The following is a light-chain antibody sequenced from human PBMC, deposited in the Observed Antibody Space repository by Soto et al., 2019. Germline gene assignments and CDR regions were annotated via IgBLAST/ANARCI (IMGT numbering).Light chain of an antibody. CDR2: GAS. CDR1: QSVSSS. J-gene: IGKJ2*01. CDR3: QQYNNWPPLFT. V-gene: IGKV3-15*01. Sequence: EIVMTQSPATLSVSPGERATLSCRASQSVSSSLAWYQQKPGQAPRHLIYGASTRATGIPGRFSGTGSWTEFTLTISSLQSEDFAVYYCQQYNNWPPLFTFGQGTKLEI.